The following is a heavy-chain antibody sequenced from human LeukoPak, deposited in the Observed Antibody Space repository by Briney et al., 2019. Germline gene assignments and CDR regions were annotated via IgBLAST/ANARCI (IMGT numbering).Heavy chain of an antibody. D-gene: IGHD6-13*01. J-gene: IGHJ4*02. Sequence: SETLSLTCTVSGGSISSYYWSWIRQPPGKGLEWIGYIYYSGSTNYNPSLKSRVTISVDTSKNRFSLKLSSVTAADTAVYYCARSSSSSWSNLFDYWGQGTLVTVSS. CDR1: GGSISSYY. CDR2: IYYSGST. CDR3: ARSSSSSWSNLFDY. V-gene: IGHV4-59*01.